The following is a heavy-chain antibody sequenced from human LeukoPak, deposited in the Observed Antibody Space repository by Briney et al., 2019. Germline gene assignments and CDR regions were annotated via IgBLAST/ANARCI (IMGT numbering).Heavy chain of an antibody. D-gene: IGHD1/OR15-1a*01. J-gene: IGHJ4*02. V-gene: IGHV3-23*01. CDR2: MSASGSDT. CDR3: AKVRTGNNYYFDY. CDR1: GFIFSDFA. Sequence: PGGSLTLSCAASGFIFSDFAMSWVRQAPGKGLEWVAGMSASGSDTHFADFVRGRFPLSRDNFKNTLYLQMNGLRVEGTAVYYCAKVRTGNNYYFDYWGQGTLVTVSS.